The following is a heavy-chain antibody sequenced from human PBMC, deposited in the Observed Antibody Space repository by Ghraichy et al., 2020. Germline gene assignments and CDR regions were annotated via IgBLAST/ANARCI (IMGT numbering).Heavy chain of an antibody. V-gene: IGHV1-18*01. Sequence: ASVKVSCKASGYHFTNYGIGWVRQAPGQGLEWMGWISGYNGYTYYAQNLQGRVTMTTDTSTTPAYMELRSLESDDTAVYYCARTLSGSGSYYYPYYGMDVWGQGTTVTVSS. CDR1: GYHFTNYG. D-gene: IGHD3-10*01. J-gene: IGHJ6*02. CDR3: ARTLSGSGSYYYPYYGMDV. CDR2: ISGYNGYT.